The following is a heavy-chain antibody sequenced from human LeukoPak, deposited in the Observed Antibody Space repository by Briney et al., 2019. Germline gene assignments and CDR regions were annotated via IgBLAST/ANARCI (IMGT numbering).Heavy chain of an antibody. D-gene: IGHD3-10*01. V-gene: IGHV4-34*01. CDR1: GGSFSGYY. J-gene: IGHJ4*02. CDR3: ARRGLRNDY. CDR2: INHSGST. Sequence: SETLSLTCAVYGGSFSGYYWSWIRQPPGKGLEWIGEINHSGSTNYNPSLKSRVTISVDTSKNQFSLKLSSVTAADAAVYYCARRGLRNDYWGQGTLVTVSS.